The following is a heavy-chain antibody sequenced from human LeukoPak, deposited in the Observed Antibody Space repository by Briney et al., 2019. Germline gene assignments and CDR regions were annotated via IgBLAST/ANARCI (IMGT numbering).Heavy chain of an antibody. V-gene: IGHV3-21*01. CDR3: ARDTYSSGWYPYYYGMDV. Sequence: GGSLRLSCAASGFTFSSYSMNWVRQAPGKGLEWVSSISSSSSSIYYADSVKGRFTISRDNAKNSLYLQMNSLRAEDTAVYYCARDTYSSGWYPYYYGMDVWGQGTTVTVSS. CDR2: ISSSSSSI. CDR1: GFTFSSYS. J-gene: IGHJ6*02. D-gene: IGHD6-19*01.